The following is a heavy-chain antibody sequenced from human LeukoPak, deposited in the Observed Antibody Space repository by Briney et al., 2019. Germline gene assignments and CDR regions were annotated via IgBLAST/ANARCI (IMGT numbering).Heavy chain of an antibody. Sequence: GGSLRLSCAASGFTFSNAWMSWVRQAPGKGLEWVGRIKSKTDGGTTDYAAPVKGRFTISRDDSKNTLYLQMNSLKTEDTAVYYCTTGVVVPAATGYFDYWGQGTLVTVSS. D-gene: IGHD2-2*01. V-gene: IGHV3-15*01. CDR3: TTGVVVPAATGYFDY. CDR2: IKSKTDGGTT. J-gene: IGHJ4*02. CDR1: GFTFSNAW.